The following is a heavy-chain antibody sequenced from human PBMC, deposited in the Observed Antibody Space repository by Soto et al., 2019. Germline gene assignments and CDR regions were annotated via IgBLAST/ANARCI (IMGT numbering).Heavy chain of an antibody. CDR1: GFTFSSYA. J-gene: IGHJ3*02. Sequence: PGGSLRLSCAASGFTFSSYAMHWVRQAPGKGLEWVAVISYDGSNKYYADSVKGRSTISRDNSKNTLYLQMNSLRAEDTAVYYCARVGGGRVAVAGNAFDIWGQGTMVTVSS. V-gene: IGHV3-30-3*01. CDR3: ARVGGGRVAVAGNAFDI. CDR2: ISYDGSNK. D-gene: IGHD6-19*01.